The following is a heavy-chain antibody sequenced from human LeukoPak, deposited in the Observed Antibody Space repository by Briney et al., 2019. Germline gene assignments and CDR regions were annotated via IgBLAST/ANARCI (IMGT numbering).Heavy chain of an antibody. V-gene: IGHV2-70*16. CDR3: ARIFHDSGSSPFDS. Sequence: TLSLTCTVSGDSISSYYWSWIRQPPGKALEWLARIDWDDDTFYSTSLKTRLTISKDTSKNQVFLTMTNMDPVDTATYYCARIFHDSGSSPFDSWGQGTLVTVSS. CDR2: IDWDDDT. CDR1: GDSISSYYW. D-gene: IGHD6-6*01. J-gene: IGHJ4*02.